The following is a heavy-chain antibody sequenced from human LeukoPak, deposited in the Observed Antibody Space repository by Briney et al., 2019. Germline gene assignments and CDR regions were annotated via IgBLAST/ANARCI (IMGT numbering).Heavy chain of an antibody. CDR2: ISGTSSTI. CDR1: GFTFRSYS. J-gene: IGHJ4*02. CDR3: ARDGTGGVNYFGTGSYDS. V-gene: IGHV3-48*01. D-gene: IGHD3-10*01. Sequence: PGGCLRLSCVASGFTFRSYSLNWVRQAPGKGLVWISYISGTSSTIYYTDSVKGRFTISRDNGKNSLYLQMNSLEVEDTAMYYCARDGTGGVNYFGTGSYDSWGQGTLVVVSS.